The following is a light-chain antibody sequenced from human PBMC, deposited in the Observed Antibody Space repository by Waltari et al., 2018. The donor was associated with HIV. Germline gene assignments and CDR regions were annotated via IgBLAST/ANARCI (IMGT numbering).Light chain of an antibody. J-gene: IGKJ1*01. Sequence: EVVMTQSPATLSVSPGERVTLSCRASQSVSSNLAWYQQTPGQAPRLLIYDASTRASGVPARFSGSGSGTDFTLTITSLQSEDFAVYYCQQYNSWPPWTFGQGTRVQIK. V-gene: IGKV3-15*01. CDR3: QQYNSWPPWT. CDR1: QSVSSN. CDR2: DAS.